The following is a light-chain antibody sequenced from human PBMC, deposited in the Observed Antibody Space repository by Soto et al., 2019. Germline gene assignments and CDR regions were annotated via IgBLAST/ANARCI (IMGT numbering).Light chain of an antibody. J-gene: IGKJ5*01. CDR1: QSFSSN. Sequence: EIVMTLSLATLSVSPMEIVTGCFMDSQSFSSNLAWYHHKPGQAPRLLIYGASTTATDVPPRFSGSGSGTEFTLTISNLQSEDFAVYYCQQYNDWPRTFGQGTRLE. CDR3: QQYNDWPRT. CDR2: GAS. V-gene: IGKV3-15*01.